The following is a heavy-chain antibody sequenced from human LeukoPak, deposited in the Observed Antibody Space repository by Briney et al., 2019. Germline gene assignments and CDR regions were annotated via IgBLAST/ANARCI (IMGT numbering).Heavy chain of an antibody. CDR3: ARSGAMIVDFDY. CDR2: IYTSGST. D-gene: IGHD3-22*01. Sequence: SETLSLTCTVSGGSISSSSYYWGWIRQPAGKGLEWIGRIYTSGSTNYNPSLKSRVTISVDTSKSQFSLKLSSVTAADTAVYYCARSGAMIVDFDYWGQGTLVTVSS. CDR1: GGSISSSSYY. V-gene: IGHV4-61*02. J-gene: IGHJ4*02.